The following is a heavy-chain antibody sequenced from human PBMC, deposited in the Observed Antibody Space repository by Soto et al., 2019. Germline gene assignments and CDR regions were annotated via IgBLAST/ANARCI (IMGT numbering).Heavy chain of an antibody. CDR3: ARGETYGPLIHFDL. CDR2: FYYSGGT. V-gene: IGHV4-59*01. J-gene: IGHJ4*02. D-gene: IGHD3-16*01. CDR1: GGSIDVYF. Sequence: ASETLSLTCTVSGGSIDVYFWSWLRQSPGKGLEFLGYFYYSGGTNYNPSLESRATISMDTSRNQFSLNLISATAADTAVYYCARGETYGPLIHFDLWGQGTMVTVSS.